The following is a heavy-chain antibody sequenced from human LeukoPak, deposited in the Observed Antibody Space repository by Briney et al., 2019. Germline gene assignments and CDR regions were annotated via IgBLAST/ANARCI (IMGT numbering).Heavy chain of an antibody. J-gene: IGHJ4*02. CDR3: VRENWYYDY. Sequence: GASVKVSCKASGYTFTVYYMHWVRQAPGHGLEYVGWIHPNTGATNYAQEFQGRVTMTRDTSISTVYMEMSGLTSDDTAVYYCVRENWYYDYWGQGTLVTVSS. CDR2: IHPNTGAT. V-gene: IGHV1-2*02. CDR1: GYTFTVYY.